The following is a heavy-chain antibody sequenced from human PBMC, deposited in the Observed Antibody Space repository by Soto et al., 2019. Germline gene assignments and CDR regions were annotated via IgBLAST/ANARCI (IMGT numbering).Heavy chain of an antibody. Sequence: EVQLLESGGGLVQPGGSLRLSCAASGFTFSSYAMSWVRQAPGKGLEWVSAISGSGGSTYYADSVKGRFTISRDNSKNTLYLQMNSLGVGDTAVYYCVKAGVWFGSNWFDPWGQGTLVTVSS. V-gene: IGHV3-23*01. D-gene: IGHD3-10*01. CDR1: GFTFSSYA. J-gene: IGHJ5*02. CDR2: ISGSGGST. CDR3: VKAGVWFGSNWFDP.